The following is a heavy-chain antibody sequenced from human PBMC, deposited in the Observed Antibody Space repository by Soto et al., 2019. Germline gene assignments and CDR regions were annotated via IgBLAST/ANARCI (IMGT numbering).Heavy chain of an antibody. V-gene: IGHV1-8*02. Sequence: ASVKVSCKASGYTFTSYAMHWVRQAPGQRLEWMGWMNPNSGNTGYAQKFQGRVTMTRNTSISTAYMELSSLRSEDTAVYYCAREDPSLDAPDYWGQGTLVTVSS. CDR3: AREDPSLDAPDY. CDR2: MNPNSGNT. D-gene: IGHD3-16*02. CDR1: GYTFTSYA. J-gene: IGHJ4*02.